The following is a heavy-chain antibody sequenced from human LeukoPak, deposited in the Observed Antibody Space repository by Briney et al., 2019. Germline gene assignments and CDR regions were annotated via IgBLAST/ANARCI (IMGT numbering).Heavy chain of an antibody. V-gene: IGHV3-7*03. CDR3: AKREYSSTFIYYYYMDV. J-gene: IGHJ6*03. CDR1: GFTFDDYW. Sequence: GGSLRLSCGASGFTFDDYWMSWVRQAPGQGLEWVANINQDGSEKYYLDSAKGRFTISRDNSKKTLYLQMKSLRAEDTAVYYCAKREYSSTFIYYYYMDVWGKGTTVTVSS. CDR2: INQDGSEK. D-gene: IGHD6-6*01.